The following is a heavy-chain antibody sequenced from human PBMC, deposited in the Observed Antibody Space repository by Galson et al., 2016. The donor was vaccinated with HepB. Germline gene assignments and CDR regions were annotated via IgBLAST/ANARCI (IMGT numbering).Heavy chain of an antibody. CDR3: AKADAYCGGDCYPSFDY. V-gene: IGHV3-21*04. CDR2: ISSGSAYG. CDR1: GFIFSTYS. Sequence: SLRLSCAASGFIFSTYSMNWVRQAPGKGLEWVSSISSGSAYGYYADSVQGRFTISRDNSKHTLHLQMNSLRAEDPAVDYCAKADAYCGGDCYPSFDYWGQGTLVTVSS. D-gene: IGHD2-21*02. J-gene: IGHJ4*02.